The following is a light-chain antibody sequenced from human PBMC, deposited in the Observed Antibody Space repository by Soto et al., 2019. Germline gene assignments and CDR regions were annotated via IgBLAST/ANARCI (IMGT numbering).Light chain of an antibody. V-gene: IGKV3-20*01. CDR1: QSVGGGY. Sequence: EIVLTQSPGTLSLYPGERVTLSCRASQSVGGGYVSWYRQKPGQAPRLLIYGASSRATGIPDRFSGSGSGTDFTLTISRLEPEDFVVYYCQQYGNSPYTFGQGTKVEIK. J-gene: IGKJ2*01. CDR2: GAS. CDR3: QQYGNSPYT.